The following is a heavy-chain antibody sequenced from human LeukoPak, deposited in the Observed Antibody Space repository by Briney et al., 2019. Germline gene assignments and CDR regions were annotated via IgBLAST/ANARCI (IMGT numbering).Heavy chain of an antibody. CDR2: IIPIFGTA. Sequence: SVKVSCKASGGTFSSYAIRWVRQAPGQGLEWMGGIIPIFGTANYAQKFQGRVTITADKSTSTAYMELSSLRSEDTAVYYCAREESSGWYRGPNAFDIWGQGTMVTVSS. CDR1: GGTFSSYA. J-gene: IGHJ3*02. V-gene: IGHV1-69*06. D-gene: IGHD6-19*01. CDR3: AREESSGWYRGPNAFDI.